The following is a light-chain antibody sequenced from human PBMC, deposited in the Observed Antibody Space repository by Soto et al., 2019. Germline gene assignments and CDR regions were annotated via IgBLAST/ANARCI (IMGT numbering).Light chain of an antibody. Sequence: ALTQSPGTLSSSPGERATLSCRASQSVSSSYLAWYQQKPGQAPRLLIYGASSRATGIPDRFSGRGSGTEFTLTISRLEPEDFAVYYCQLYDGSLFTFGPGTKVDIK. CDR3: QLYDGSLFT. CDR1: QSVSSSY. J-gene: IGKJ3*01. CDR2: GAS. V-gene: IGKV3-20*01.